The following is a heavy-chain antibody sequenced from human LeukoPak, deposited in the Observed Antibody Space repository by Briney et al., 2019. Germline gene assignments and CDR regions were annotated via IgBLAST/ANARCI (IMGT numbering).Heavy chain of an antibody. J-gene: IGHJ6*02. CDR2: IYTSGST. Sequence: SETLSLTLTVSLGSISSYFWSWIRQPAGKGLEWIGRIYTSGSTNYNPSLQRRVTMSVDTSKNQFSLKLSSVTAADTAVYYCARDPSSGWPYYYGMDVWGQGTTVTVSS. CDR3: ARDPSSGWPYYYGMDV. CDR1: LGSISSYF. V-gene: IGHV4-4*07. D-gene: IGHD6-19*01.